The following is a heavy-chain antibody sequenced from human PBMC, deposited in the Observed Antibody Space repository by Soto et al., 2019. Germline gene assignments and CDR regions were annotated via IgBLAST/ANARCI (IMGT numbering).Heavy chain of an antibody. Sequence: GGSLRLSCAASGFTVSSDYMNWVRQAPGRGLEWVSITFRDGTTYYAESVKGRFTMSRDISKNTLYLQLNSLRAEDTAVYYCARDLRSGSSDEYYYYYYAMDLRGQGTTVTVSS. CDR2: TFRDGTT. D-gene: IGHD3-3*01. V-gene: IGHV3-53*01. J-gene: IGHJ6*02. CDR3: ARDLRSGSSDEYYYYYYAMDL. CDR1: GFTVSSDY.